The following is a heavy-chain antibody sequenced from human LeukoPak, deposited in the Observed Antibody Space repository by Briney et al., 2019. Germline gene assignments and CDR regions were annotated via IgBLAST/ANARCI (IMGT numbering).Heavy chain of an antibody. CDR1: GFTFRNYW. Sequence: HSGGSLRLSCAASGFTFRNYWMHWVRQAPGKGLVWVSRTNPDGSNTNYADSVMGRFTISRDNAKNTLYLQMNGLRADDTAVYYCARENWYLDRWGRGTLVTVSS. V-gene: IGHV3-74*01. CDR3: ARENWYLDR. J-gene: IGHJ2*01. CDR2: TNPDGSNT.